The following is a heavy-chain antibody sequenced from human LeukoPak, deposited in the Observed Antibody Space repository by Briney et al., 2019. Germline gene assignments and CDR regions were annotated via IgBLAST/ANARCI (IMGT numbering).Heavy chain of an antibody. V-gene: IGHV3-21*01. CDR3: ARDLWGNPDY. CDR1: GFTFSSYS. Sequence: GGSLRLSCAASGFTFSSYSTNWVRQTPGKGLEWVSSISSSSSYIYYADSVKGRFTISRDNAKNSLYLQMNSLRAEDTAVYCCARDLWGNPDYWGQGTLVTVSS. CDR2: ISSSSSYI. D-gene: IGHD4-23*01. J-gene: IGHJ4*02.